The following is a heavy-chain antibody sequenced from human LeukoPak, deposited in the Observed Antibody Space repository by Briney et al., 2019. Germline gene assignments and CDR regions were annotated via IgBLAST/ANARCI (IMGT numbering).Heavy chain of an antibody. Sequence: GGSLRLSCAASGFTFSTYAMSWVRQAPGKGLEWVSGISGSGGSTYYADSVKGRFTISRDNSKNTVYVQMNSLRAEDTAVYYCARQPHYGYNLRLDYWGQGTPVTVSS. D-gene: IGHD5-24*01. V-gene: IGHV3-23*01. CDR1: GFTFSTYA. J-gene: IGHJ4*02. CDR3: ARQPHYGYNLRLDY. CDR2: ISGSGGST.